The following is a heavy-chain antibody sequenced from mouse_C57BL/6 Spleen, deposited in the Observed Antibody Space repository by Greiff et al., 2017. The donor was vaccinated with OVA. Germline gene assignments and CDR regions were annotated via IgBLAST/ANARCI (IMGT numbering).Heavy chain of an antibody. Sequence: VMLVESGPGLVQPSQSLSITCTVSGFSLTSYGVHWVRQSPGKGLEWLGVIWSGGSTDYNAAFISRLSISKDNSKSQVFFKMNSLQADDTAIYYCASTMITRDYAMDYWGPGTSVTVSS. CDR1: GFSLTSYG. D-gene: IGHD2-4*01. V-gene: IGHV2-2*01. CDR2: IWSGGST. CDR3: ASTMITRDYAMDY. J-gene: IGHJ4*01.